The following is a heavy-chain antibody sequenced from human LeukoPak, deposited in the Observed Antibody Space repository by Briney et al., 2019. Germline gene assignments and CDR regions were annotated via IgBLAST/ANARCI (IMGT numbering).Heavy chain of an antibody. J-gene: IGHJ6*03. CDR2: ISAYNGNT. D-gene: IGHD6-13*01. CDR1: GYTFTSYG. V-gene: IGHV1-18*01. CDR3: ASSKWSAGGNYYYYMDV. Sequence: GASVKVSCKASGYTFTSYGISWVRQAPGQGLEWMGWISAYNGNTNYAQKLQGRVIITIDTSTSTAYMELRSLRSDDTAVYYCASSKWSAGGNYYYYMDVWGKGTTVTVSS.